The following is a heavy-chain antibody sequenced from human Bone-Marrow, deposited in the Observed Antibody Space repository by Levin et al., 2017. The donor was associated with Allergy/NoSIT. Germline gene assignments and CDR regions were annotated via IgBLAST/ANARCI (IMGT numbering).Heavy chain of an antibody. CDR3: ARPYYYDSSGYSPNIYYYYYGMDV. D-gene: IGHD3-22*01. CDR2: ISYDGSNK. CDR1: GFTFSSYT. J-gene: IGHJ6*02. V-gene: IGHV3-30*04. Sequence: PGGSLRLSCAASGFTFSSYTMHWVRQAPGKGLEWVAVISYDGSNKYYADSVKGRFTISRDNSKNTLYLQMNSLRAEDTAVYYCARPYYYDSSGYSPNIYYYYYGMDVWGQGTTVTVSS.